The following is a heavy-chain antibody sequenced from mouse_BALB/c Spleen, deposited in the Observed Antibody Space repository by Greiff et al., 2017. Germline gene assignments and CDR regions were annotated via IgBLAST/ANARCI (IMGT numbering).Heavy chain of an antibody. J-gene: IGHJ3*01. V-gene: IGHV5-17*02. CDR1: GFTFSSFG. D-gene: IGHD2-14*01. CDR2: ISSGSSTI. Sequence: DVKLVESGGGLVQPGGSRKLSCAASGFTFSSFGMHWVRQAPEKGLEWVAYISSGSSTIYYADTVKGRFTISRDNPKNTLFLQMTSLRSEDTAMYYCARSYRYDDASWFAYWGQGTLVTVSA. CDR3: ARSYRYDDASWFAY.